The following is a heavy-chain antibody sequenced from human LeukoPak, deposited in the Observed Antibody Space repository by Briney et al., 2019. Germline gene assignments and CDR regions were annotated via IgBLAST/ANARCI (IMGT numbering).Heavy chain of an antibody. J-gene: IGHJ6*02. CDR3: AREYWYSSSHYYGMDV. Sequence: GASVKVSCKASGYTFTSYGISWVRQAPGQGLEWMGWISAYNGNTNYAQKLQGRITMTTDTSTSTAYMELRSLRSDDTAVYYCAREYWYSSSHYYGMDVWGQGTMVTVSS. D-gene: IGHD6-13*01. CDR2: ISAYNGNT. V-gene: IGHV1-18*01. CDR1: GYTFTSYG.